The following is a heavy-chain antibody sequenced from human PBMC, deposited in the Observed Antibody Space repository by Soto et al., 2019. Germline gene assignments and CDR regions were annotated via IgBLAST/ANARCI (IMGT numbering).Heavy chain of an antibody. CDR2: ITSSSTYI. CDR3: ARDLLEGYGHARQPDY. J-gene: IGHJ4*02. Sequence: GRSLRLSCVASGFTFRAYSMSWVRQAPGQGLEWVSSITSSSTYIYYTRSVEGRFTISRDDAKNSLHLQMNSLRAEDTAVYYCARDLLEGYGHARQPDYWGQGTLVTASS. D-gene: IGHD2-15*01. V-gene: IGHV3-21*06. CDR1: GFTFRAYS.